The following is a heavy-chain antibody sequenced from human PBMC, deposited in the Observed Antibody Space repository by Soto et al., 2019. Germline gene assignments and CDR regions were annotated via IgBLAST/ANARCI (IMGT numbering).Heavy chain of an antibody. CDR3: ARGRSSTRGPVDY. J-gene: IGHJ4*02. D-gene: IGHD2-2*01. V-gene: IGHV1-3*01. Sequence: GASVKVSCKASGYTFTSYAMHWVRQAPGQRLEWMGWINAGNGNTKYSQKFQGRVTITRDTSASTAYMELSSLRSEDTAVYYCARGRSSTRGPVDYWGQGTLVTVSS. CDR1: GYTFTSYA. CDR2: INAGNGNT.